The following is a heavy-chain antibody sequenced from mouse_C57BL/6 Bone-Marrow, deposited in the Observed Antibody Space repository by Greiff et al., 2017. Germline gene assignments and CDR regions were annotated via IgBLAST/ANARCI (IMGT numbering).Heavy chain of an antibody. J-gene: IGHJ2*01. D-gene: IGHD1-1*01. CDR1: GFNIKDDY. CDR3: TSTVVADY. CDR2: IDPENGDT. Sequence: VQLQQSGAELVRPGASVKLSCTASGFNIKDDYMHWVKQRPEQGLEWIGWIDPENGDTEYASKFQGKATITADTSSSTAYLQLSSLTSEDTAVYYCTSTVVADYWGQGTTLTVSS. V-gene: IGHV14-4*01.